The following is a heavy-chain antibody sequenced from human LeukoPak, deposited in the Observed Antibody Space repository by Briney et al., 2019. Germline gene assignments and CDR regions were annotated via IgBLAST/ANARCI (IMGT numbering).Heavy chain of an antibody. CDR1: AYTFTIYD. J-gene: IGHJ4*02. Sequence: GASVTVSSKASAYTFTIYDINWVSQATGHRLEWLGWMNPNSDNTGYAQKFQGRVTMTRNTSRSTAYKELSSLRSEDTAVDYCARGGKHCSSTSCYTFDYWGQGTLVTVSS. D-gene: IGHD2-2*02. CDR2: MNPNSDNT. CDR3: ARGGKHCSSTSCYTFDY. V-gene: IGHV1-8*01.